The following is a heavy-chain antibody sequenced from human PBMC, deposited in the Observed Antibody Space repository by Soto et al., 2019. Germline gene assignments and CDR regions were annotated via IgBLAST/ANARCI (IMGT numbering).Heavy chain of an antibody. D-gene: IGHD3-3*01. J-gene: IGHJ4*02. V-gene: IGHV2-5*02. CDR1: GFSLTTSGVG. Sequence: QITLNESGPTVVRPTEPLTLTCRFSGFSLTTSGVGVGWIRQSPGKAPEWLALIYWDDAKRYSASLTSRLTITKDTSKNQVVLTVSDLDPTDTATYYCAHRVLRAVFGLVTTTAIYFDFWGQGTPVAVSS. CDR2: IYWDDAK. CDR3: AHRVLRAVFGLVTTTAIYFDF.